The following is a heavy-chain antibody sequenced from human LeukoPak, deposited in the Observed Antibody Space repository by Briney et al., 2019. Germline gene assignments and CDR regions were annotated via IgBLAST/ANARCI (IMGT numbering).Heavy chain of an antibody. CDR2: ISAYNGNP. CDR1: GYTSTSYG. D-gene: IGHD3-22*01. Sequence: ASVKVSCKASGYTSTSYGISWVRQAPGQGLEWMGWISAYNGNPNYAQNLQGRVTMTTDTSTSTAYMELRSLRSDDTAVYFCTRVDTSAYYYPPDYWGQGTLVTVSS. J-gene: IGHJ4*02. CDR3: TRVDTSAYYYPPDY. V-gene: IGHV1-18*01.